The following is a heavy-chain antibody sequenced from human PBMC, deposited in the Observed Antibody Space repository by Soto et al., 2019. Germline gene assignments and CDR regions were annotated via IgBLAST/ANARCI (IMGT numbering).Heavy chain of an antibody. CDR1: GFSFRDYS. D-gene: IGHD2-21*01. J-gene: IGHJ6*02. CDR3: AVMAGLVVSDDYGLDV. CDR2: ISYDGDKK. V-gene: IGHV3-30-3*01. Sequence: QVHLVESGGGVVQPGRSLRLSCVASGFSFRDYSIHWVRQAPGKGLEWVGFISYDGDKKFLADSVKGRFNISRDNAKNTVYLQMTSLRPEDTAVFHCAVMAGLVVSDDYGLDVWGQGTTVTVSS.